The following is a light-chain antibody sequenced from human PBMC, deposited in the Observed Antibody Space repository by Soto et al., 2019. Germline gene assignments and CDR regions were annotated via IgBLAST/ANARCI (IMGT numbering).Light chain of an antibody. Sequence: QLVLTQPASVSGSPGQSITISCTGSSSDVGGYNYVSWYQQHPDKAPKLMIYEVSNRPSGVSNRFSGSKSGNTASLTISGLKAEDEADYYCSSYTTTKTLVFGGGTKLTVL. V-gene: IGLV2-14*01. CDR3: SSYTTTKTLV. CDR2: EVS. CDR1: SSDVGGYNY. J-gene: IGLJ2*01.